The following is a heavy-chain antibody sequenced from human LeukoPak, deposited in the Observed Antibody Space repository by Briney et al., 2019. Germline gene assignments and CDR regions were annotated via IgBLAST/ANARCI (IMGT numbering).Heavy chain of an antibody. Sequence: GGSLRLSCAASGFTFSSYAMHWVRQAPGKGLEWVAVISYDGSNKYYADSVKGRFTISRDNSKNTPYLQMNSLRAEDTAVYYCARGDYYYDSSGYYYVPIQDFDYWGQGTLVTVSS. CDR2: ISYDGSNK. V-gene: IGHV3-30-3*01. CDR1: GFTFSSYA. J-gene: IGHJ4*02. CDR3: ARGDYYYDSSGYYYVPIQDFDY. D-gene: IGHD3-22*01.